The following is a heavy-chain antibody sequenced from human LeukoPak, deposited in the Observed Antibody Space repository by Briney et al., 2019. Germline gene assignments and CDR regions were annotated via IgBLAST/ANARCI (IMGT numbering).Heavy chain of an antibody. CDR1: GGSISSGGYY. V-gene: IGHV4-31*03. J-gene: IGHJ4*02. Sequence: PSETLSLTCTVSGGSISSGGYYWSWIRQHPGKGLEWIGYIYYSGSTYYNPSLKSRVTISVDTSKNQFSLKLSSVTAADTAVYYCARQPILPYSSGWSHWGQGTLVTVSS. CDR2: IYYSGST. D-gene: IGHD6-19*01. CDR3: ARQPILPYSSGWSH.